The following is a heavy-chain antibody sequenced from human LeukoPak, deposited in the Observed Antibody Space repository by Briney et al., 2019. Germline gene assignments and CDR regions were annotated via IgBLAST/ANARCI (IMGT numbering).Heavy chain of an antibody. CDR3: TRPPFI. Sequence: GEALKISCEASGNSFTSNWIGWVRQMPGKGLECMGIIYPGDSDTRYSPSFQGQVTISVDKSITTAYLQWSSLKASDTAMYYCTRPPFIWGQGTMVTVSS. J-gene: IGHJ3*02. CDR1: GNSFTSNW. CDR2: IYPGDSDT. V-gene: IGHV5-51*01.